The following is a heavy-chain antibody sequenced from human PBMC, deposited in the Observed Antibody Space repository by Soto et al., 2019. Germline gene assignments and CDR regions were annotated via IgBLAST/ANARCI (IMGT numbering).Heavy chain of an antibody. CDR1: GFTFSSYA. D-gene: IGHD6-19*01. Sequence: GGSLRLSCAASGFTFSSYAMSWVRQAPGKGLEWVSAICGCGGSTYYADSVKGRFTISRDNSKNTLYLQMNSLRAEDTAVYYCAKDHSSGWYVADYFDYWGQGTLVTVS. J-gene: IGHJ4*02. CDR2: ICGCGGST. V-gene: IGHV3-23*01. CDR3: AKDHSSGWYVADYFDY.